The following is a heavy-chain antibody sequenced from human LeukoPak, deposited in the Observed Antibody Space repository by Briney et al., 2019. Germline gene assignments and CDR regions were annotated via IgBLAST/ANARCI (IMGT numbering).Heavy chain of an antibody. CDR2: IYYSGST. Sequence: SETLSLTCTVSGGSITSSSYYWSWIRQPPGKGLEWIGSIYYSGSTHYSPSLKSRVTISVDMSKNQFSLKLSSVTAADTAIYYCARDASRIQLWPLWGQGTLVTVSS. CDR1: GGSITSSSYY. J-gene: IGHJ4*02. V-gene: IGHV4-39*07. D-gene: IGHD5-18*01. CDR3: ARDASRIQLWPL.